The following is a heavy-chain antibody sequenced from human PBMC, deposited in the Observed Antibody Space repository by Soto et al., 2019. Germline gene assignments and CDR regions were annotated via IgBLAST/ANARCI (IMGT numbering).Heavy chain of an antibody. D-gene: IGHD3-10*01. CDR1: GGSFSGYY. CDR2: INHSGST. V-gene: IGHV4-34*01. CDR3: ARVSGISYYAMDV. J-gene: IGHJ6*02. Sequence: SETLSLTCAVFGGSFSGYYWSWIRQPPGKGLEWIGEINHSGSTNYNPSLKSRVTISVDTSKNQFSLKLSSVTAADTAVYYCARVSGISYYAMDVCGQGTTVT.